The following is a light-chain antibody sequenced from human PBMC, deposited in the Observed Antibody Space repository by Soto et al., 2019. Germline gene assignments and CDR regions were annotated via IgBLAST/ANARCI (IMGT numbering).Light chain of an antibody. CDR3: LQDHNYPLT. Sequence: DIQMTQSPSSLSASVGDRVTITCRASQSISSYLNWYQQTPGKAPKLLIYAASSLQSGVPSRFSGSGSGAYFTLTISRLQPEDFATYYCLQDHNYPLTFGGGTKVDIK. V-gene: IGKV1-39*01. CDR1: QSISSY. J-gene: IGKJ4*01. CDR2: AAS.